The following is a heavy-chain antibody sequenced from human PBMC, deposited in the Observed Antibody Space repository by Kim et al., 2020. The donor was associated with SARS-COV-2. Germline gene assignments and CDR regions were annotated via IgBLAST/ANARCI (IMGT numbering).Heavy chain of an antibody. J-gene: IGHJ1*01. D-gene: IGHD3-22*01. V-gene: IGHV1-46*01. CDR2: INPSGGST. CDR3: ARETYYYDSSGYYYVPEYFQH. Sequence: ASVKVSCKASGYTFTSYYMHWVRQAPGQGLEWMGIINPSGGSTSYAQKFQGRVTMTRDTSTSTVYMELSSLRSEDTAVYYCARETYYYDSSGYYYVPEYFQHWGQGTLVTVSS. CDR1: GYTFTSYY.